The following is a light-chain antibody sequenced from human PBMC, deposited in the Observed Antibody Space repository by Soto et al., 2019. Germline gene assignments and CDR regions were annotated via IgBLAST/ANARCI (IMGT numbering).Light chain of an antibody. CDR3: SAWDDSLHVWL. Sequence: QSVLTQPPSASGTPGQRVTISCSGTNSNIGSNFVYWYQHLPGTTPKLLVFSYNQRPSGVPDRFSGSKSGTSASLSISGLQAEDEADYYCSAWDDSLHVWLFVGGIKVTVL. CDR2: SYN. V-gene: IGLV1-44*01. CDR1: NSNIGSNF. J-gene: IGLJ3*02.